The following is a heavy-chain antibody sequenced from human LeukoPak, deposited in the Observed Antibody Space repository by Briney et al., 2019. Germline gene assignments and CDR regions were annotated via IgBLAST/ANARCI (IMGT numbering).Heavy chain of an antibody. CDR2: IYTSGST. J-gene: IGHJ4*02. CDR3: ARAFDGASYPYYFDY. D-gene: IGHD4-17*01. CDR1: GGSISSGSYY. V-gene: IGHV4-61*02. Sequence: PSETLSLTCTVSGGSISSGSYYWSWLRQPAGKGLEWIGRIYTSGSTNYNPSLKSRVTISVDTSKNQFSLKLSSVTAADTAVYYCARAFDGASYPYYFDYWGQGTLVTVSS.